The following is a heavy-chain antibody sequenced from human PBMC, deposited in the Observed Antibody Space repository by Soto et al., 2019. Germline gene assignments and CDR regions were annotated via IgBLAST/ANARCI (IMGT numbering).Heavy chain of an antibody. D-gene: IGHD5-12*01. CDR2: IYYSGST. CDR1: GGSISSYY. V-gene: IGHV4-59*08. CDR3: ARLASGYSGYDYGSSWYYFDY. J-gene: IGHJ4*02. Sequence: SETLSLTCTVSGGSISSYYWSWIRQPPGKGLEWIGYIYYSGSTNYNPSLKSRVTISVDTSKNQFSLKLSSVTAADTAVYYCARLASGYSGYDYGSSWYYFDYWGQGTLVTVSS.